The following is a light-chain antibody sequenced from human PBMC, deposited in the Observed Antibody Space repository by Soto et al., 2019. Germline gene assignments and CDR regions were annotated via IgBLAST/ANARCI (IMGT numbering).Light chain of an antibody. CDR1: SSDVGGYNY. CDR2: EAN. CDR3: SSYAGYSTSVV. J-gene: IGLJ2*01. Sequence: QSALTQPASVSGSPGQSITISCTGTSSDVGGYNYVSWYQQHPGKAPKLMIYEANKRPSGVSDRFSGSKSGNTASLTISGLQAEDEAEYYCSSYAGYSTSVVFGGGTKLTVL. V-gene: IGLV2-23*01.